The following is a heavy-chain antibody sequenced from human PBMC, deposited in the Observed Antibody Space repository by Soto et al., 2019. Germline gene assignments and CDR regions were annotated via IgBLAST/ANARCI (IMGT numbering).Heavy chain of an antibody. J-gene: IGHJ4*02. CDR1: GFTFSSYG. D-gene: IGHD3-10*01. V-gene: IGHV3-33*01. Sequence: PGGSLRLSCAASGFTFSSYGMHWVRQAPGKGLEWVAVIWYDGSNKYYADSVKGRFTISRDNSKNTLYLQMNSLRAEDTAVYYCARDRTSKVRGVMIHWGQGTLVTVSS. CDR3: ARDRTSKVRGVMIH. CDR2: IWYDGSNK.